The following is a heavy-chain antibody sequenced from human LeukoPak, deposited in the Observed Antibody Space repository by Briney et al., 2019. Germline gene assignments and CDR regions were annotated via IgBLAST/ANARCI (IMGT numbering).Heavy chain of an antibody. J-gene: IGHJ4*02. D-gene: IGHD3-16*01. V-gene: IGHV3-11*01. CDR1: GFTFSDYY. CDR3: ARERFGGVVDY. Sequence: PGGSLRLSCAASGFTFSDYYMSWIRQAPGKGLGWVSYISSSGSTKYYADSVKGRFTISRDNARNSLYLEMNSLRAEDRAVYYCARERFGGVVDYWGQGTLVTVSS. CDR2: ISSSGSTK.